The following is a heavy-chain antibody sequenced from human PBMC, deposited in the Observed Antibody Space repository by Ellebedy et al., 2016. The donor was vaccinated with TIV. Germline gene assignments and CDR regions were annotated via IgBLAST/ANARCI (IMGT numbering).Heavy chain of an antibody. CDR3: ARVASLGYCSSTSCNGNWFDP. D-gene: IGHD2-2*01. CDR1: GGTFSSYG. CDR2: INPNSGGT. J-gene: IGHJ5*02. V-gene: IGHV1-2*02. Sequence: AASVKVSCKASGGTFSSYGISWVRQAPGQGLEWMGWINPNSGGTNYAQKFQGRVTMTRDTSISTAYMELSRLRSDDTAVYYCARVASLGYCSSTSCNGNWFDPWGQGTLVTVSS.